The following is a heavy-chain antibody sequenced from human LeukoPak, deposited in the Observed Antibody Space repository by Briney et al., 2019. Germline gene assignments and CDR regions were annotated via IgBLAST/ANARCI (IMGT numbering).Heavy chain of an antibody. V-gene: IGHV4-39*07. CDR2: IYYSGST. CDR3: ARASYSYDINGWVPFDY. D-gene: IGHD3-22*01. CDR1: GGSISSSSYY. J-gene: IGHJ4*02. Sequence: SETLSLTCTVSGGSISSSSYYWGWIRQPPGKGLEWIGSIYYSGSTYYNPSLKSRVTISGDTSKNQFSLRLSSVTAADTAVYYGARASYSYDINGWVPFDYWGQGTLVTVSS.